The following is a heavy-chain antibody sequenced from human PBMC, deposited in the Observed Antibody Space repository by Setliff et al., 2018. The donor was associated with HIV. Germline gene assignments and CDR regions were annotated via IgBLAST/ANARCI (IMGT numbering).Heavy chain of an antibody. CDR1: GYTFNDYG. J-gene: IGHJ3*02. CDR3: TRGPWSKVVTTDTFDI. D-gene: IGHD1-26*01. V-gene: IGHV1-18*01. CDR2: TNTYNGNT. Sequence: ASVKVSCKASGYTFNDYGISWVRQAPGHGLEWMGWTNTYNGNTNYAQKFQGRVIMTTDTSTSTAYMELRSLRSDDAAVYYCTRGPWSKVVTTDTFDIWGQGTMVTVSS.